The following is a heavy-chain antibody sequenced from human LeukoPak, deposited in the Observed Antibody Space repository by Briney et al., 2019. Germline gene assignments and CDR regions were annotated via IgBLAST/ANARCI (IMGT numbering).Heavy chain of an antibody. CDR1: GFTFSDYG. D-gene: IGHD3/OR15-3a*01. Sequence: SGGSLRLSCAASGFTFSDYGMHWVRQASGKGLEWLAVIWSFGTHKYYADSVKGRFTISRDDSESTLYLQMDGLRADDTATYFCATAKAGTWYYQHWGQGAKVIVSS. CDR3: ATAKAGTWYYQH. V-gene: IGHV3-33*08. J-gene: IGHJ1*01. CDR2: IWSFGTHK.